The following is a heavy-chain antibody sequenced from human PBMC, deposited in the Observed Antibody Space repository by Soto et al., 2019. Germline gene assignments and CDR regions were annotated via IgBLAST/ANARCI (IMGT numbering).Heavy chain of an antibody. D-gene: IGHD1-26*01. CDR3: AKDVVVGATSGLGDYYYYYGMDV. V-gene: IGHV3-30*18. J-gene: IGHJ6*02. CDR2: ISYDGSNK. Sequence: QVQLVESGGGVVQPGRSLRLSCAASGFTFSSYGMHWVRQAPGKGLEWVAVISYDGSNKYYADSVKGRFTISRDNSKNTLYLQMTCLRAEDRAVYYCAKDVVVGATSGLGDYYYYYGMDVWGQGATVTVSS. CDR1: GFTFSSYG.